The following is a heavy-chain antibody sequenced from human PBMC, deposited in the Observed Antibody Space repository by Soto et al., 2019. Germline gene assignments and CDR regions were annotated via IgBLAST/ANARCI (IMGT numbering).Heavy chain of an antibody. J-gene: IGHJ4*02. CDR1: GYTFTSYY. CDR3: AREFPLITFGGVIVTEDY. CDR2: INPSGGST. Sequence: ASVKVSCKASGYTFTSYYMHWVRQAPGQGLEWMGIINPSGGSTSYAQKFQGRVTMTRDTSTSTVYMELSSLRSEDTAVYYCAREFPLITFGGVIVTEDYWAQGNLVTVSS. V-gene: IGHV1-46*01. D-gene: IGHD3-16*02.